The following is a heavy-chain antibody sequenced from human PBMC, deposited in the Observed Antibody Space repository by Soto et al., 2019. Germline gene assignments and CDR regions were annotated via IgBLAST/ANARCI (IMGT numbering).Heavy chain of an antibody. V-gene: IGHV1-18*01. CDR3: ARESPPADY. Sequence: GXSVEPTSKESGYRFTSYGICWVRQAPGQGLEWMGWISAYNGNTKYAQKLQGRVTMTTDTSTSTAYMEMRSLRSDDTAVYYCARESPPADYWGQGTLVTVSS. CDR1: GYRFTSYG. J-gene: IGHJ4*02. CDR2: ISAYNGNT.